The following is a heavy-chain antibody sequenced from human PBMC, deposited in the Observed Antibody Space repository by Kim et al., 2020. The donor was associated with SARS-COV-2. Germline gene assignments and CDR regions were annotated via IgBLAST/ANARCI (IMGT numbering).Heavy chain of an antibody. Sequence: GGSLRLSCAASGFTFSSYWMHWVRQAPGKGLVWVSRINSDGSSTSYADSVKGRFTISRDNAKNTLYLQMNSLRAEDTAVYYCARGGISFEYYYYGMDVWGQGTTVTVSS. J-gene: IGHJ6*02. CDR1: GFTFSSYW. CDR3: ARGGISFEYYYYGMDV. D-gene: IGHD3-9*01. V-gene: IGHV3-74*01. CDR2: INSDGSST.